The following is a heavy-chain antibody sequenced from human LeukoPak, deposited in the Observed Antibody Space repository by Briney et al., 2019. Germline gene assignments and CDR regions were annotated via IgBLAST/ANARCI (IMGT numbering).Heavy chain of an antibody. D-gene: IGHD4-23*01. CDR2: IFHSGST. CDR1: GYSISSGHY. CDR3: ARAPFIQSDYGGSFDY. V-gene: IGHV4-38-2*02. Sequence: SQTLSLTCTVSGYSISSGHYWGWIRQPPGKGLEWIGTIFHSGSTYYNPSLKSRVTISVDTSKNQFSLKLTSVTAADTAAYYCARAPFIQSDYGGSFDYWGQGTLVTVSS. J-gene: IGHJ4*02.